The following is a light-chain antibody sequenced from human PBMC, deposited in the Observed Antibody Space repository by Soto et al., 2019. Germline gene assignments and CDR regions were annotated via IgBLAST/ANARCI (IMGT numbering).Light chain of an antibody. V-gene: IGKV3-15*01. CDR3: QQYDNWPYT. Sequence: EIVMTQSPATLSVSPGERVSLSCRASQSVGSNLAWYQQKPGQAPRLLVYDASTRATAIPARFSGSGSGTELTITISSLQSEDFAVYYCQQYDNWPYTFGQGTKLEIK. CDR2: DAS. J-gene: IGKJ2*01. CDR1: QSVGSN.